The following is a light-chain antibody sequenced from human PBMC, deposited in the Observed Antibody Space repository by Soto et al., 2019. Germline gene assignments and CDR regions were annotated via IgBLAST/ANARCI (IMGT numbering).Light chain of an antibody. J-gene: IGKJ4*01. Sequence: DIQMTQSPSPLSASVGDRVTITCRASQSIGNCLAWYQQKPGKAPKVLIYKASTLERGVPSRFSGSGSGTAYILTISSLLPDDSATYYCQQNKSYAPLTFGGGTKVEIK. CDR1: QSIGNC. V-gene: IGKV1-5*03. CDR3: QQNKSYAPLT. CDR2: KAS.